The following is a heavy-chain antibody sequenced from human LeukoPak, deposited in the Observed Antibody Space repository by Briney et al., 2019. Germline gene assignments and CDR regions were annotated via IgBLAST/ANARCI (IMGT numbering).Heavy chain of an antibody. CDR3: ARRGFGYDDFWKIDP. J-gene: IGHJ5*02. Sequence: SETLSLTCAVSGGSFSGFYWSWIRQSPGKGLEWIGENNHNKNTKYNPSLKSRVTISVDTSKNQFSLKMTSVTAADTAVYYCARRGFGYDDFWKIDPWSQGILVIVSS. D-gene: IGHD3-3*01. V-gene: IGHV4-34*01. CDR2: NNHNKNT. CDR1: GGSFSGFY.